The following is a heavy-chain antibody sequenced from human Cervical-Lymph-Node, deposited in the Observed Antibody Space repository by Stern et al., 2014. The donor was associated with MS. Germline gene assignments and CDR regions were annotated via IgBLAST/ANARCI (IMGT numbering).Heavy chain of an antibody. J-gene: IGHJ6*02. Sequence: DQLVESGPGLVNPSETLSLTCTVSGASLSSFYWRWIRQPPGKGLEWLWGVYHTGSTNYNAALQSRLTFSVDASKNQFSLRLSSVTAADTATYYCASSSDYRPFYYSGLNVWGPGTTVTVSS. CDR1: GASLSSFY. D-gene: IGHD4-17*01. V-gene: IGHV4-59*01. CDR3: ASSSDYRPFYYSGLNV. CDR2: VYHTGST.